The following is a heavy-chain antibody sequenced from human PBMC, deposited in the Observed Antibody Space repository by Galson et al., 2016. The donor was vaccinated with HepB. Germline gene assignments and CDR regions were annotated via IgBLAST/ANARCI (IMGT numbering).Heavy chain of an antibody. Sequence: SLRLSCAASGFSFSIYVMSWVRQAPGKGLEWVSDISGTGDNPLYADSVKGRLTMSRDNSKDTVYLEMNNLRVEDTAVYYCAIGAMGATWRNWGQGTLVTVSS. CDR3: AIGAMGATWRN. J-gene: IGHJ4*02. CDR1: GFSFSIYV. CDR2: ISGTGDNP. V-gene: IGHV3-23*01. D-gene: IGHD1-26*01.